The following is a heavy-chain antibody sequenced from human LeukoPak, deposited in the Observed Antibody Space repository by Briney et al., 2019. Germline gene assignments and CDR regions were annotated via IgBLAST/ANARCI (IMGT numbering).Heavy chain of an antibody. D-gene: IGHD6-19*01. CDR2: IYNSGNT. CDR3: ARARRQWLVGANIRGDNPPHYYDY. V-gene: IGHV4-38-2*02. J-gene: IGHJ4*02. Sequence: SETLSLTCSVSGYSIISPFSWAWVRLAPGKGLQWIATIYNSGNTYYNPSLKGRTSISLDTSKNLFSLKLFSLTAADTAVYHCARARRQWLVGANIRGDNPPHYYDYWGQGTLVTVSS. CDR1: GYSIISPFS.